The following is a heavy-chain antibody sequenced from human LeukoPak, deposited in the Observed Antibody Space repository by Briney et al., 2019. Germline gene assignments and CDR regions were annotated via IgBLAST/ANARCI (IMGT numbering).Heavy chain of an antibody. CDR2: INPNSGDT. D-gene: IGHD2-2*01. CDR3: ARDYCSSTSCLFDY. Sequence: GASVKVSCKASGYTFTGYHMHWVRQAPGQGLEWMGRINPNSGDTNSAQKFHGRVAMTRDTSISTAIMELTRLRSDDTAVYYCARDYCSSTSCLFDYWGQGTLVTVSS. V-gene: IGHV1-2*06. CDR1: GYTFTGYH. J-gene: IGHJ4*02.